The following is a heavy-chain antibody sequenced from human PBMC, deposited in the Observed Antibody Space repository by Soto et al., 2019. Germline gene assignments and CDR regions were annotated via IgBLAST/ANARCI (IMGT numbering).Heavy chain of an antibody. Sequence: EVQLVESGGGLVQPGGSLRLSCAASGFTFSSYWMSWVRQAPGKGLEWVANIKQDGSEKYYVDSVKGRFTISRDNDKNSLYLQMNSLRAEDTAVYYCARDRRYYDSSGDAFDIWGQGTMVTVSS. J-gene: IGHJ3*02. CDR1: GFTFSSYW. V-gene: IGHV3-7*04. CDR2: IKQDGSEK. CDR3: ARDRRYYDSSGDAFDI. D-gene: IGHD3-22*01.